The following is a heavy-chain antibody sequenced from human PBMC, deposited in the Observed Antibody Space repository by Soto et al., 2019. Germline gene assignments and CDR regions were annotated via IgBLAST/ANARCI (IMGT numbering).Heavy chain of an antibody. CDR3: AKVAGGRTTGTTTQDYFDY. CDR2: ISGSGGST. CDR1: GFTFSSYA. Sequence: GGSLRLSCAASGFTFSSYAMSWVRQAPGKGLEWVSAISGSGGSTYYADSVKGRFTISRDNSKNTLYLQMNSLRAEDTAVYYCAKVAGGRTTGTTTQDYFDYWGQGTLVTVSS. D-gene: IGHD1-1*01. V-gene: IGHV3-23*01. J-gene: IGHJ4*02.